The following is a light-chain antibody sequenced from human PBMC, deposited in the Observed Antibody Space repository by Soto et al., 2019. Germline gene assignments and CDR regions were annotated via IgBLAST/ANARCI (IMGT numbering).Light chain of an antibody. Sequence: EIVLTQSPATLSVSPGERVTLSCRASQSVDINLAWYQQKPGQAPRLLIYGASSRATGIPDRFSGSGSGTDFTLTISSLQPEDVATYYCQKYNSALWTFGQGTKVDIK. J-gene: IGKJ1*01. CDR1: QSVDIN. CDR2: GAS. V-gene: IGKV3D-15*01. CDR3: QKYNSALWT.